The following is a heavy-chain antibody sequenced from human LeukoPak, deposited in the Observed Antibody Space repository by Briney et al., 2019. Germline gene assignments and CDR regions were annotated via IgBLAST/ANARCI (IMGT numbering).Heavy chain of an antibody. D-gene: IGHD3-22*01. CDR3: AKEPHESSGYNIDY. V-gene: IGHV3-23*01. CDR1: GFTFSNHA. J-gene: IGHJ4*02. CDR2: ISSSGGST. Sequence: PGGSLRLSCAASGFTFSNHAMSWVRQAPGKGLEWVSGISSSGGSTYYAESVKGRFTISRDNSKNTLYLQMNSLRAEDAAVYYCAKEPHESSGYNIDYWGQGTLVTVSS.